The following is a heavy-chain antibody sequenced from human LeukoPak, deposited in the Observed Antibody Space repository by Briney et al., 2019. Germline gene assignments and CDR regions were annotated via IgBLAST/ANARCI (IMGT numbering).Heavy chain of an antibody. CDR3: ARRWNYYFDY. Sequence: SQTLSLTCTVSGGSISSGGYYWSWIRQHPGKGPEWIGYIYYSGSTYYNPSLKSRVTISVDTSKNQFSLKLSSVTAADTAVYYCARRWNYYFDYWGQGTLVTVSS. CDR2: IYYSGST. D-gene: IGHD1-7*01. J-gene: IGHJ4*02. CDR1: GGSISSGGYY. V-gene: IGHV4-31*03.